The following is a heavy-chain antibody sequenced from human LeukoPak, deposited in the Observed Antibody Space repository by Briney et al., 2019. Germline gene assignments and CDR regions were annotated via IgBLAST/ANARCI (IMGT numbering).Heavy chain of an antibody. CDR3: ARTIPQIYYDSSGYYDY. V-gene: IGHV1-18*01. Sequence: ASVKVSCKASGGTFSSYAISWVRQAPGQGLEWMGWISAYNGNTNYAQKLQGRVTMTTDTSTSTAYMELRSLRSDDTAVYYCARTIPQIYYDSSGYYDYWGQGTLVTVSS. CDR2: ISAYNGNT. D-gene: IGHD3-22*01. CDR1: GGTFSSYA. J-gene: IGHJ4*02.